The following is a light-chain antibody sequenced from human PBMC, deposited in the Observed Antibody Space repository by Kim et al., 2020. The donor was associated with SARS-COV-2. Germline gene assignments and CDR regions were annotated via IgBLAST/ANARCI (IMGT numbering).Light chain of an antibody. Sequence: PGERATLSCRASENVGSIHLAWYQQKPGQPPRLLIYGVSSRATGIPDRFSGSGSGTDFTLTISRLEPEDFALYYCQQFGGSPPVTFGQGTRLEIK. CDR3: QQFGGSPPVT. J-gene: IGKJ5*01. CDR1: ENVGSIH. CDR2: GVS. V-gene: IGKV3-20*01.